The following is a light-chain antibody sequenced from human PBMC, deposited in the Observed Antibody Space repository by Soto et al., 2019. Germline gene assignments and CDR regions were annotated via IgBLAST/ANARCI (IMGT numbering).Light chain of an antibody. CDR2: NIN. V-gene: IGLV1-44*01. J-gene: IGLJ1*01. CDR3: SAWDDSLNGPV. Sequence: QSVLTQPPSASGTPGQRVTISCSGSRSTIGGNTVNWYQQLPGTAPKLLIYNINQRPSGVPDRFSGSKSGTSASLAISGLQSEDEAEYYCSAWDDSLNGPVFGTGTKLTVL. CDR1: RSTIGGNT.